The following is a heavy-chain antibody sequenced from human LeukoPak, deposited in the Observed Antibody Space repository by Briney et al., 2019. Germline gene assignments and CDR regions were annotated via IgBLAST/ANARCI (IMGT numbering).Heavy chain of an antibody. J-gene: IGHJ4*02. CDR3: ARLKYYDSSGYASEYFDY. D-gene: IGHD3-22*01. V-gene: IGHV3-53*01. Sequence: PGGSLRLSCAASGFTVSSNYMSWVRQAPGKGLEWVSVIYSGGSTYYADSVKGRFTISRDNSKNTLYLQMNSLRAEDTAVYYCARLKYYDSSGYASEYFDYWGQGTLVTVSS. CDR2: IYSGGST. CDR1: GFTVSSNY.